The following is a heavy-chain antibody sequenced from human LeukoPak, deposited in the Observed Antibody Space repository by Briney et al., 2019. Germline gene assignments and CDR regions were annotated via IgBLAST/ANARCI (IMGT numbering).Heavy chain of an antibody. J-gene: IGHJ6*03. V-gene: IGHV3-53*01. CDR3: ARAQRGDYMDV. CDR1: GFTVSSNY. CDR2: IYAGGST. D-gene: IGHD6-25*01. Sequence: PGGSLRLSCAASGFTVSSNYMTWVRQAPGKGLEWVPVIYAGGSTYYADSVKGRFTISRDNSKNTLYLLMNNLRAEDTAVYYCARAQRGDYMDVWGKGTTVTISS.